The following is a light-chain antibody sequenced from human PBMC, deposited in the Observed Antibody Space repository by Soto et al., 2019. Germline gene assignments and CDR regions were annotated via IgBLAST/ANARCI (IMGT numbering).Light chain of an antibody. CDR1: QDISTS. Sequence: PLTQSPSSLSASVGDRVTIPCRASQDISTSVAWYQQKPGKPPKLLIYDASTLESGVPSRFSGRGSGTDFTRTISSLQPEDFATYFCQQFQAYPLTFGGGTRVDIK. CDR3: QQFQAYPLT. J-gene: IGKJ4*01. V-gene: IGKV1-13*02. CDR2: DAS.